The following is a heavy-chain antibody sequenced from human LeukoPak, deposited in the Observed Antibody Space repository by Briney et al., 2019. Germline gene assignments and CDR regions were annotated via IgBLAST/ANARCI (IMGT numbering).Heavy chain of an antibody. CDR3: ARGGLTIAEATTSWNLDY. Sequence: PGGSLRLSCAASGFTFSIYGMHWVRQAQGRGLEWVALTWFDGSNKNYADSVKGRFTISRDNSKNMLYLKMNSLRGEDTAVYYCARGGLTIAEATTSWNLDYCGQGTLVTVSS. V-gene: IGHV3-33*01. CDR2: TWFDGSNK. D-gene: IGHD1-26*01. J-gene: IGHJ4*02. CDR1: GFTFSIYG.